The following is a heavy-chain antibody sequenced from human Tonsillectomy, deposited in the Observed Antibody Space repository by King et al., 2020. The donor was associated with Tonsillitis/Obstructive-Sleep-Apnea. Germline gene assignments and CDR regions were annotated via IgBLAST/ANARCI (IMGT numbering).Heavy chain of an antibody. V-gene: IGHV4-31*03. J-gene: IGHJ4*02. CDR3: ARDRCSGGSCYPDY. D-gene: IGHD2-15*01. CDR2: IYYSGST. Sequence: QLQESGPGLVKPSQTLSLTCTVSGGSISRGGYYWSWIRQHPGKGLEWIGYIYYSGSTYYNPSLKSRVTISVDTSKNQFSLKLSSVTAADTAVYYCARDRCSGGSCYPDYWGQGTLVTVSS. CDR1: GGSISRGGYY.